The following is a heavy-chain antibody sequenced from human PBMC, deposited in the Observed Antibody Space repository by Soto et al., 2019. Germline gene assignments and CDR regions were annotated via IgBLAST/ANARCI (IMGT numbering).Heavy chain of an antibody. V-gene: IGHV1-46*01. CDR1: GYTFSDYR. Sequence: ASVKVSCKASGYTFSDYRIHWVRQAPGQGLEGMGMINPSGGSTTYAQKFQGRVTMTRDTSTSTFYMDLSLTSEDTAVYYCARDGPHRWVDYWGQGTPVTVSS. CDR3: ARDGPHRWVDY. CDR2: INPSGGST. J-gene: IGHJ4*02.